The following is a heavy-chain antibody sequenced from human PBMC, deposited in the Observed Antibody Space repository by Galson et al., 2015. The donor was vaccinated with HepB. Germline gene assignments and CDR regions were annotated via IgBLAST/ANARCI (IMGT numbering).Heavy chain of an antibody. CDR3: ASPSGHCSGGSCYSVGY. CDR2: MNPNTGNT. Sequence: SVKVSCKASGYTFTSYDINWLRQATGQGLEWMGWMNPNTGNTGYAQKFQGRVTITADKSTSTAYMELSSLRSEDTAVYYCASPSGHCSGGSCYSVGYWGQGTLVTVSS. CDR1: GYTFTSYD. J-gene: IGHJ4*02. V-gene: IGHV1-8*01. D-gene: IGHD2-15*01.